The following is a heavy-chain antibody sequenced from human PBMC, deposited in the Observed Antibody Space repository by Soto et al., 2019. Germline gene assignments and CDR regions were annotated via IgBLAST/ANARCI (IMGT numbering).Heavy chain of an antibody. Sequence: SETLSLTCTVSGGSISSSSYYWGWIRQPPGKGLEWIGSIYYSGSTYYNPSLKSRVTISVDASKNQFSLKLSSVTAADTAVYYCARQTYDYGDFYFDYWGQGTLVTVSS. D-gene: IGHD4-17*01. CDR2: IYYSGST. CDR3: ARQTYDYGDFYFDY. V-gene: IGHV4-39*01. J-gene: IGHJ4*02. CDR1: GGSISSSSYY.